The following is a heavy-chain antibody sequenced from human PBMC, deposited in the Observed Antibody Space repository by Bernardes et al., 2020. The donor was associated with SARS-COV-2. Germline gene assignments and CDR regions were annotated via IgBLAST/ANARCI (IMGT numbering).Heavy chain of an antibody. CDR2: IYHSGST. V-gene: IGHV4-4*02. J-gene: IGHJ5*02. CDR1: GGSISSSNW. CDR3: ARSARTTGTTWGGRGNWFDP. D-gene: IGHD1-1*01. Sequence: SETLSLTCAVSGGSISSSNWWRWVRQPPGEGLEWIGEIYHSGSTNYNPSLKSRVTISVDKSTNQFSLKLSSVTAADTAVYYCARSARTTGTTWGGRGNWFDPWGQGTLVTVSS.